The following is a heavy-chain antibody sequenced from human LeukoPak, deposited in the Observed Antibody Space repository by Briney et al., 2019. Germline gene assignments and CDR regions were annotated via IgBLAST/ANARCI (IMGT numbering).Heavy chain of an antibody. D-gene: IGHD4/OR15-4a*01. CDR3: AKGLTMIGY. V-gene: IGHV3-23*01. Sequence: PGRSLRLSCAASGFTFSSYAMTWVRQAPGKGLEWVSTIGGSGTYYADSVKGRFTISRDNSKNMLFLQMNSLRAEDTAVYYCAKGLTMIGYWGQGTLVTVSS. J-gene: IGHJ4*02. CDR1: GFTFSSYA. CDR2: IGGSGT.